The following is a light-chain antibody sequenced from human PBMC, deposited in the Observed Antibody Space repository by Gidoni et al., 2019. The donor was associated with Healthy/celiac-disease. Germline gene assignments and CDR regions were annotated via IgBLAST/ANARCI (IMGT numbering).Light chain of an antibody. CDR3: QVWDSSSDHPV. CDR2: DDS. CDR1: NNGSKS. J-gene: IGLJ2*01. Sequence: SYVLTPPPPVSVAPGKTARITCGGNNNGSKSVHWYQQKPGQAPVLVVYDDSDRPSGIPERFSGSNSGNTATLTISRVEAGDEADYYCQVWDSSSDHPVFGGGTKLTVL. V-gene: IGLV3-21*03.